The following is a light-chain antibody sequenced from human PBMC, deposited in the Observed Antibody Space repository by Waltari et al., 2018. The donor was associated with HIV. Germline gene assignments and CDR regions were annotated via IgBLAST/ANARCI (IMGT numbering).Light chain of an antibody. V-gene: IGLV2-14*01. CDR1: SRYVGGYTY. J-gene: IGLJ2*01. CDR3: SSYTSSSTLVV. CDR2: VVS. Sequence: QSALTQPASVSGSPGQSITISCTGTSRYVGGYTYVSWYQQHPGKAPKLMSYVVSNRPSGVSNRFSGSKSGNTTSLTISGLQAEDEADYYCSSYTSSSTLVVFGGGTKLTVL.